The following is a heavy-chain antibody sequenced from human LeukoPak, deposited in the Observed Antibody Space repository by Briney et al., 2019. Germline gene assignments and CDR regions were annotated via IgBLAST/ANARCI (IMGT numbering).Heavy chain of an antibody. CDR2: IYHSGST. Sequence: SETLSLTCTVSGYSISSGYYWGWIRQPPGKGLEWIGSIYHSGSTYYNPSLKSRVTISVDTSKNQFSLKLSSVTAADTAVYYCARADNYDILTGILRPGGPIDYWGQGTLVTVSS. CDR3: ARADNYDILTGILRPGGPIDY. V-gene: IGHV4-38-2*02. CDR1: GYSISSGYY. D-gene: IGHD3-9*01. J-gene: IGHJ4*02.